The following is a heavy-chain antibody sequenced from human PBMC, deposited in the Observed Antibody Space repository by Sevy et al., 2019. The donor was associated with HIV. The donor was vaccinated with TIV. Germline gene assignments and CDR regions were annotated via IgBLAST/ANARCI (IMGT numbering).Heavy chain of an antibody. D-gene: IGHD3-9*01. V-gene: IGHV3-30*18. CDR2: ISYHGRDK. CDR1: GISFTTSG. J-gene: IGHJ6*02. CDR3: AKDFTGYNGMDV. Sequence: GGSPRLSCVVSGISFTTSGMHWVRQAPGKGLEWVAVISYHGRDKFYAESVKGRSTISRDNSKNMLYLQMNSLRAEDTAVYYCAKDFTGYNGMDVWGQGTKVTVSS.